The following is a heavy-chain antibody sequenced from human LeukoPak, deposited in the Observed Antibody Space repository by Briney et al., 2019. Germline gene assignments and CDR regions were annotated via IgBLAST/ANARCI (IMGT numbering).Heavy chain of an antibody. D-gene: IGHD6-13*01. J-gene: IGHJ4*02. CDR1: GFTFSSYA. V-gene: IGHV3-30-3*01. CDR3: VRDSIAAAGDSDFDY. Sequence: PGGSLRLSCAASGFTFSSYAMHWVRQAPGKGLEWVAAISYDGSNKYYADSVKGRFTISRDNSKNTLYLQMDSLRAEDTAVYYCVRDSIAAAGDSDFDYWGQGTLVTVSS. CDR2: ISYDGSNK.